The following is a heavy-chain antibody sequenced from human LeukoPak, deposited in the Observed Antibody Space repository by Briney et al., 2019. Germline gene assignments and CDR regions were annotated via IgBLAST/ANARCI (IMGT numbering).Heavy chain of an antibody. CDR1: GYSISSGYY. CDR2: IYQSGST. J-gene: IGHJ4*02. D-gene: IGHD3-22*01. Sequence: SETLSLTCAASGYSISSGYYWGWIRQPPGKGLEWIGSIYQSGSTYYTPSLKSRVTISVDTSKNQFSLKLSSVTAADTAVYYCARHRTSSGYYNYFDYWGQGTLVTVSS. CDR3: ARHRTSSGYYNYFDY. V-gene: IGHV4-38-2*01.